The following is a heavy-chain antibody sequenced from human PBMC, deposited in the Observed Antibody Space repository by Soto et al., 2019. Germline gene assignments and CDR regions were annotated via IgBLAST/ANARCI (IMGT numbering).Heavy chain of an antibody. D-gene: IGHD3-10*01. V-gene: IGHV4-30-2*01. J-gene: IGHJ4*02. CDR3: ARNYGPGYTFDY. CDR2: IYHSGST. CDR1: GGSISSGGYS. Sequence: ASETLSLTCAVSGGSISSGGYSWSWIRQPPGKGLEWIGYIYHSGSTYYNPSLKSRVTISVDRSKNQFSLKLSSVTAADTAVYYCARNYGPGYTFDYWGQGTLVTVSS.